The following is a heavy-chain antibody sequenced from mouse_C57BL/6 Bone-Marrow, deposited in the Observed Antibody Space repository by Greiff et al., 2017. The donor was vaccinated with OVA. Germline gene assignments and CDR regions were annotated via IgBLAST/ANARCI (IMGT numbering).Heavy chain of an antibody. Sequence: VKLQQPGAELVRPGTSVKLSCKASGYTFTSYWMHWVKQRPGQGLEWIGVIDPSDSYTNYNQKFKGKATLTVDTSSSTAYMQLSSLTSEDSAVYYCARGWLLPYYYAMDYWGQGTSVTVSS. CDR2: IDPSDSYT. CDR1: GYTFTSYW. D-gene: IGHD2-3*01. V-gene: IGHV1-59*01. J-gene: IGHJ4*01. CDR3: ARGWLLPYYYAMDY.